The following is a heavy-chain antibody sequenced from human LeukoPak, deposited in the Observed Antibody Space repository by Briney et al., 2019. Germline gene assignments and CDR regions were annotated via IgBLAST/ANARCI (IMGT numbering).Heavy chain of an antibody. Sequence: GASVKVSCKASGGTFSSHAISWVRQAPGQGLEWMGGIIPIFGTANYAQKFQGRVTITADESTSTAYMELSSLRSEDTAVYYCASGLRFSVGDYYYYMDVWGKGTTVTVSS. D-gene: IGHD3-3*01. J-gene: IGHJ6*03. CDR3: ASGLRFSVGDYYYYMDV. CDR2: IIPIFGTA. V-gene: IGHV1-69*01. CDR1: GGTFSSHA.